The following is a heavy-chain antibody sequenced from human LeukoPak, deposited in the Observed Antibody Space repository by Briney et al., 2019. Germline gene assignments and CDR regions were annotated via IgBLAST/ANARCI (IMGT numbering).Heavy chain of an antibody. CDR1: GGSISSSSYY. D-gene: IGHD3-16*02. CDR3: ARGPGGDYVWGSYRYSYYFDY. J-gene: IGHJ4*02. Sequence: SETLSLTCTVSGGSISSSSYYWGWIRQPPGKGLEWIGSIYYSGSTYYNPSLKSRVTISVDTSKNQFSLKLSSVTAADTAVYYCARGPGGDYVWGSYRYSYYFDYWGQGTLVTVSS. CDR2: IYYSGST. V-gene: IGHV4-39*07.